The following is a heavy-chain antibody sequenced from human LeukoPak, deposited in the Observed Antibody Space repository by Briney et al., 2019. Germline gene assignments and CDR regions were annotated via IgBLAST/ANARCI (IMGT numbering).Heavy chain of an antibody. CDR3: AKLYGSGTSYHPLDY. D-gene: IGHD3-10*01. Sequence: GGSLRLSCAASGFILSDYGMHWVRQAPGKGLEWVAFIRYDGSDKYYADSVKGRFTNSRDDSKNTLYLQMNSLRPEDTAVYYCAKLYGSGTSYHPLDYWGQGTLVTVSS. CDR1: GFILSDYG. CDR2: IRYDGSDK. V-gene: IGHV3-30*02. J-gene: IGHJ4*02.